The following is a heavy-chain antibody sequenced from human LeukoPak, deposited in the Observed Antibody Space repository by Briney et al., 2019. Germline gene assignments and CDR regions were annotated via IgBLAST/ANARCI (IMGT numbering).Heavy chain of an antibody. CDR1: GYAIRSGFY. D-gene: IGHD3-16*02. CDR3: ARYRYGGPADY. V-gene: IGHV4-38-2*01. Sequence: SETLSLTCAVSGYAIRSGFYWGWLRQPPGKELEWIGSIYHAGNTYYTPSLKSRVTISVDTSKNHFSLSLNSVTVADTAVYYCARYRYGGPADYWGPGTQITVSS. CDR2: IYHAGNT. J-gene: IGHJ4*02.